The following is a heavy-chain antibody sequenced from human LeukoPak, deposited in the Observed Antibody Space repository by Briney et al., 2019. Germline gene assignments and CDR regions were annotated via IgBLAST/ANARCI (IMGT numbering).Heavy chain of an antibody. CDR3: ASGMPRNDSPDY. J-gene: IGHJ4*02. D-gene: IGHD3-22*01. CDR1: GYTFNSHP. Sequence: ASVKVSCKASGYTFNSHPMHWVHQAPGQRLEWMGWINADNGNTRYSQKLQGRVTITRDTSASTAYMELSSLRSEDTAVYYCASGMPRNDSPDYWGQGTLVTVSS. V-gene: IGHV1-3*01. CDR2: INADNGNT.